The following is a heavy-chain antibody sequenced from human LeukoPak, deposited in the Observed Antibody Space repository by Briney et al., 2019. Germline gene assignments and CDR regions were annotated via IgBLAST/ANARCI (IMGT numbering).Heavy chain of an antibody. CDR2: IYYSGST. V-gene: IGHV4-30-4*01. J-gene: IGHJ6*02. CDR1: GGSISSGDYY. Sequence: SETLSLTCTVSGGSISSGDYYWSWIRQPPGKGLEWIGYIYYSGSTYYNPSLKSRVTISVDTSKNQFSLKLSSVTAADTAVYYCARVYGDYYYYGMDVWGQGTTVTVSS. CDR3: ARVYGDYYYYGMDV. D-gene: IGHD4-17*01.